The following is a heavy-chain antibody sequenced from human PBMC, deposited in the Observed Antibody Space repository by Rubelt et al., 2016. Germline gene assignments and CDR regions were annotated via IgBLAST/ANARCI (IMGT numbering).Heavy chain of an antibody. CDR3: ATEFNNWNDVY. J-gene: IGHJ4*02. V-gene: IGHV1-2*06. Sequence: QVQLVQSGAEVKKPGSSVKVSCKASGYTFTGYYLHWARHAPGQGLEWMGRINPNTGGTNLAQKFQGRVTMTRDTSISTAYMELSSLRSEDTAVYYCATEFNNWNDVYWGQGTLVTVSS. CDR2: INPNTGGT. D-gene: IGHD1-1*01. CDR1: GYTFTGYY.